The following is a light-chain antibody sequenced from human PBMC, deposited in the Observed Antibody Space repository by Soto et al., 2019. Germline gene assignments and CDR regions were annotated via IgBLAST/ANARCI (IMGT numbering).Light chain of an antibody. CDR1: QSVSGY. Sequence: EIVFTQSPATRSLSPGETGTLSCRASQSVSGYLAWFQQKHGQAPRLIIYDASSRATGIPDRFSGSEYGTDFNLTISGLEPEDFAVYYCQHHGGSPITFGQGTRLEIK. J-gene: IGKJ5*01. CDR3: QHHGGSPIT. CDR2: DAS. V-gene: IGKV3-11*01.